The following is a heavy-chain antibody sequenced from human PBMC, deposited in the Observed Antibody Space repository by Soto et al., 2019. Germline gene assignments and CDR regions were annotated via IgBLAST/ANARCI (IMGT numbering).Heavy chain of an antibody. D-gene: IGHD6-19*01. Sequence: QITLKESGPTLVKPTQTLTLTCTFSGFSLTSNAVGVGWFRQPPGKALEWLALIYWDDDNHYSPSLKSRLTFTKDTNKNQVVLIMTNMDPVDTATYYCAHGSGWLFDFWGQGTLVTVSS. CDR3: AHGSGWLFDF. V-gene: IGHV2-5*02. CDR1: GFSLTSNAVG. CDR2: IYWDDDN. J-gene: IGHJ4*02.